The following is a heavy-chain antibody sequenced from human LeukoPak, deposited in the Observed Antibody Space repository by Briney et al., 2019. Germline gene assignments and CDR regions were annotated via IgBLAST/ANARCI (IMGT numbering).Heavy chain of an antibody. CDR3: ARNRLTNDAFDI. CDR1: GFTFNSYW. J-gene: IGHJ3*02. V-gene: IGHV3-74*01. CDR2: INSDGSGT. D-gene: IGHD2-8*01. Sequence: GGSLRLSCAASGFTFNSYWMHWVRQAPGKGLVWVSRINSDGSGTSDADFVKGRFTISRDNSKNTLYLQMNSLRAEDTAMYYCARNRLTNDAFDIWGQGTMVTVSS.